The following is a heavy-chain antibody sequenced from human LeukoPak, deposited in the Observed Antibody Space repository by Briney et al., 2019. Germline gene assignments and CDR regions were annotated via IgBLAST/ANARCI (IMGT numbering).Heavy chain of an antibody. Sequence: GGSLRLSCAASGFTFSSYSMNWARQAPGKGLEWVSSISSSSSYIYYADSVKGRFTISRDNAKNSLYLQMNSLRAEDTAVYYCARDLRDYGDYVGGTFDYWGQGTLVTVSS. CDR3: ARDLRDYGDYVGGTFDY. CDR1: GFTFSSYS. J-gene: IGHJ4*02. CDR2: ISSSSSYI. D-gene: IGHD4-17*01. V-gene: IGHV3-21*01.